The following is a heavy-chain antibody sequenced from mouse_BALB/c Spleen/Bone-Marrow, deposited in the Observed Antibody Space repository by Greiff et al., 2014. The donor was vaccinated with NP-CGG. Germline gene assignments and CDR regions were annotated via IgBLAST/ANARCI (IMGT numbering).Heavy chain of an antibody. V-gene: IGHV1-54*01. D-gene: IGHD2-4*01. CDR1: GYALTNYL. CDR2: INSGSGGT. Sequence: VQGVESGAELVRPGTSVKVSCKGSGYALTNYLIEWVKQRPGQGLEWIGVINSGSGGTKYNEKFKGKATLTADKSSSTAYMQLSSLTSDDSAVYFCARAITDAMDYWGQGTSVTVSS. J-gene: IGHJ4*01. CDR3: ARAITDAMDY.